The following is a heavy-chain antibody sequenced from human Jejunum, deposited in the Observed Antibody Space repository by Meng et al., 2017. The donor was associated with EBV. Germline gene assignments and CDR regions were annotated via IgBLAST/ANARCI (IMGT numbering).Heavy chain of an antibody. J-gene: IGHJ4*02. D-gene: IGHD2-2*01. CDR2: INGGATST. CDR1: EYIFARYD. V-gene: IGHV1-3*01. CDR3: ASGPSCSSGSCQEFDY. Sequence: QVHVGQSGAEVKDPVASVRFSCEASEYIFARYDLHWVRQAPGQRLEWMGWINGGATSTVYSQNFQGRLTIARDTSARTAFMELSSLTSEDTAVYYCASGPSCSSGSCQEFDYWGQGTLVTVSS.